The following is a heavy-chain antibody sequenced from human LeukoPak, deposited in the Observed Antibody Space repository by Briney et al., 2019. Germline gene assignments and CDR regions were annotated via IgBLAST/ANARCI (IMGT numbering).Heavy chain of an antibody. D-gene: IGHD3-10*01. CDR1: GYSISSGYY. CDR2: IYHSGST. CDR3: ARHYMVRGVSNWFDP. J-gene: IGHJ5*02. V-gene: IGHV4-38-2*01. Sequence: SETLSLTCAVSGYSISSGYYWGWIRQPPGKGLEWIGSIYHSGSTYYNPSLKSRVTISVDASKNQFSLKLSSVTAADTAVYYRARHYMVRGVSNWFDPWGQGTLVTVSS.